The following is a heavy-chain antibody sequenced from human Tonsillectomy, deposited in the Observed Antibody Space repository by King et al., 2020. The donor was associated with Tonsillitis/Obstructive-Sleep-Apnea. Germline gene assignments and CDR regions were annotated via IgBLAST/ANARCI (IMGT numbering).Heavy chain of an antibody. V-gene: IGHV3-30*04. Sequence: VQLVESGGGVVQPGRSLRLSCAASGFTFSSYAMHWVRQAPGKGLEWVAVISYDGSNKYYADSVKGRFTISRDNSKNTLYLQMNSLRAEDTAVYYCARGIALQAQDTAMVYYYYGMDVWGQGTTVTVSS. J-gene: IGHJ6*02. CDR1: GFTFSSYA. CDR2: ISYDGSNK. D-gene: IGHD5-18*01. CDR3: ARGIALQAQDTAMVYYYYGMDV.